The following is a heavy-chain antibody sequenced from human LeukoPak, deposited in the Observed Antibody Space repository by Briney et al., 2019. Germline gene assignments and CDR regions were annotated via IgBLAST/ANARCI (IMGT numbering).Heavy chain of an antibody. CDR3: ARGPYCGGDCYSHLDY. CDR1: GGTFSGYY. D-gene: IGHD2-21*02. Sequence: SETLSLTCAVYGGTFSGYYWSWIRQPPGKGLEWIGEINHSGSTNYNPSLKSRVTISVDTSKNQFSLKLSSVTAADTAVYYCARGPYCGGDCYSHLDYWGQGTLVTVSS. J-gene: IGHJ4*02. V-gene: IGHV4-34*01. CDR2: INHSGST.